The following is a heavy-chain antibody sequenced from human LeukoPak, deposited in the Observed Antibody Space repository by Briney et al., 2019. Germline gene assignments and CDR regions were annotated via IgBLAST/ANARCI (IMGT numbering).Heavy chain of an antibody. CDR3: ARAGGYSYEN. CDR1: GYTFTGYY. Sequence: SVKVSCKASGYTFTGYYMHWVRQAPGQGLEWMGGIIPIFGTANYAQKFQGRVTITADESTSTAYMELSSLRSEDTAVYYCARAGGYSYENWGQGTLVTVSS. D-gene: IGHD5-18*01. J-gene: IGHJ4*02. V-gene: IGHV1-69*13. CDR2: IIPIFGTA.